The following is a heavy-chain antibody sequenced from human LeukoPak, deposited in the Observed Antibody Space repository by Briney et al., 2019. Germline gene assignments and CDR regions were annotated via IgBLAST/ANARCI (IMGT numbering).Heavy chain of an antibody. CDR2: ISAYNGNT. V-gene: IGHV1-18*01. Sequence: ASVKVSCKASGYTFTSYGISWVRQAPGQGLEWMGWISAYNGNTNYAQKLQGRVTMTTDTSTSTAYMELRSLRSDDTAVYYCAREADYVWGSYRPPADVWGKGTTVAISS. CDR3: AREADYVWGSYRPPADV. CDR1: GYTFTSYG. J-gene: IGHJ6*04. D-gene: IGHD3-16*02.